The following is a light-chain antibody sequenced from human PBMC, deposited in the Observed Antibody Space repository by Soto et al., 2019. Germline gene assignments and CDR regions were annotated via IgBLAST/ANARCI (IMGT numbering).Light chain of an antibody. V-gene: IGLV2-18*02. Sequence: QSVLTQPPSVSGSPGQSVTISCTGTSSDVGSYNRVSWYQQPPGTAPKLIIYEVNNRPSGVPDRFSGSKSGNTASLTISGLQAEDEADYYCSSYTSSITLVFGGGTKLTVL. CDR3: SSYTSSITLV. J-gene: IGLJ2*01. CDR1: SSDVGSYNR. CDR2: EVN.